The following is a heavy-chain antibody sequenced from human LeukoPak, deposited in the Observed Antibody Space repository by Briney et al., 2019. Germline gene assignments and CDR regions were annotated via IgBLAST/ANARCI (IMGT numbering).Heavy chain of an antibody. CDR2: LSPSGGST. J-gene: IGHJ4*02. CDR1: GYTFTSYY. Sequence: AASVKVSCKASGYTFTSYYIHWVRQAPGQGLEWMGILSPSGGSTSYAQKFQGRVTITRDTSTSTVYMELSSLRSDDTAVYYCAREGPGSSGWFFDYWGQGTLVSVSS. D-gene: IGHD6-19*01. CDR3: AREGPGSSGWFFDY. V-gene: IGHV1-46*01.